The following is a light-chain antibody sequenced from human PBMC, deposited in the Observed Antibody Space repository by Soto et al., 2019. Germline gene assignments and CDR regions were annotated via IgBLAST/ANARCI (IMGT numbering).Light chain of an antibody. J-gene: IGKJ1*01. CDR2: AAS. CDR3: QQYYSYPPR. V-gene: IGKV1-8*01. CDR1: QGISGY. Sequence: AIRMTQSPSSLSASTGDRVTITCRASQGISGYLAWYQQKPGKAPKLLIYAASTLQSGVPSRFSGSGSGTDFTLTISCLQSEDFATYYCQQYYSYPPRFGQGTKVEIK.